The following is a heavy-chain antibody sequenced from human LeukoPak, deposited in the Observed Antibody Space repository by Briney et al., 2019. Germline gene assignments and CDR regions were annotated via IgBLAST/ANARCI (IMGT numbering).Heavy chain of an antibody. J-gene: IGHJ4*02. V-gene: IGHV5-51*01. CDR2: IYPGDSDT. D-gene: IGHD4-23*01. CDR1: RSSFTSYW. Sequence: GLSLNSSSKGSRSSFTSYWYGSVRQMSLKDLEWMGIIYPGDSDTRYSPSFQGQVTISADKSISTAYLQWSSLKASDTAMYYCARLPHLDYGGNSPEVGHSDYWGQGTLVTVSS. CDR3: ARLPHLDYGGNSPEVGHSDY.